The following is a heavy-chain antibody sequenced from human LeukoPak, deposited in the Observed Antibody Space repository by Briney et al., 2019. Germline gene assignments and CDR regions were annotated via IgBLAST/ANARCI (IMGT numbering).Heavy chain of an antibody. CDR2: ISGSGGST. CDR1: GFTFSSYS. V-gene: IGHV3-23*01. Sequence: PGGSLRLSCAASGFTFSSYSMNWVRLAPGKGLEWVSAISGSGGSTYYADSVKGRFTISRDNSKNTLYLQMNSLRAEDTAVYYCAKDPTPYSSGWSYFDYWGQGTLVTVSS. D-gene: IGHD6-19*01. CDR3: AKDPTPYSSGWSYFDY. J-gene: IGHJ4*02.